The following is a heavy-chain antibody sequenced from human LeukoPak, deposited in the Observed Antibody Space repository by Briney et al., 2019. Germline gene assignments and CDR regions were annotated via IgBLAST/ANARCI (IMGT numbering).Heavy chain of an antibody. D-gene: IGHD3-22*01. CDR1: GFTFSNYG. V-gene: IGHV3-30*02. CDR2: IRYDGSNK. CDR3: ARDHDYYYDSSPHYYYYGMDV. J-gene: IGHJ6*02. Sequence: PGGSLRLSCAASGFTFSNYGMHWVRQAPGKGLQWVAFIRYDGSNKYYADSVKGRFTISRDNSRNTLYLQMNSLRAEDTAMYYCARDHDYYYDSSPHYYYYGMDVWGQGTTVTVSS.